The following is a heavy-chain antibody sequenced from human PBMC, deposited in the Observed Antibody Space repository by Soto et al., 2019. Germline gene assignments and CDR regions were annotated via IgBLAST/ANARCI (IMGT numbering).Heavy chain of an antibody. Sequence: QVQLQESGPGLVKPSETLSLTCTVSGGSISSYYWSWIRQPPGKGLEWIGYIYYSGSTNYNPSLKSRVTISVDTSKNQFSLKLSSVTAADTAVYYCAGDSSGYYYYHFDYWGQGTLVTVSS. CDR1: GGSISSYY. CDR3: AGDSSGYYYYHFDY. CDR2: IYYSGST. J-gene: IGHJ4*02. V-gene: IGHV4-59*01. D-gene: IGHD3-22*01.